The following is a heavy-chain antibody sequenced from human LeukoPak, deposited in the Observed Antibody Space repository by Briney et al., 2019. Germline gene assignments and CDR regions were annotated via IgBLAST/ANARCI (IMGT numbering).Heavy chain of an antibody. D-gene: IGHD3-3*01. CDR2: IFASGST. CDR3: VRSNDYWSGYYDP. J-gene: IGHJ5*02. V-gene: IGHV4-4*09. Sequence: SETLSLTCSVSGGSISTYCWSWIRQPPGKGLEWIVYIFASGSTNYNLSFKSRVTMSVDTSKNQFSLILSSMTAADTGVYYCVRSNDYWSGYYDPWGQGIQVSVSS. CDR1: GGSISTYC.